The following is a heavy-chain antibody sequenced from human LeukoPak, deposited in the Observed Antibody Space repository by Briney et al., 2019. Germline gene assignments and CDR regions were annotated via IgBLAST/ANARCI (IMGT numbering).Heavy chain of an antibody. CDR3: ASRIAAAGLLDY. D-gene: IGHD6-13*01. J-gene: IGHJ4*02. Sequence: GGSLRLSCAASGFTVSSNYMSWVRQALGKGLEWVSVIYSGGSTYYADSVKGRFTISRDNSKNTLYLQMNSLRAEDTAVYYCASRIAAAGLLDYWGQGTLVTVSS. V-gene: IGHV3-53*01. CDR2: IYSGGST. CDR1: GFTVSSNY.